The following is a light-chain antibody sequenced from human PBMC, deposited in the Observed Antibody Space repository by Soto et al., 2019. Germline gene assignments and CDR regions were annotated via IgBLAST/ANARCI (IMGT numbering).Light chain of an antibody. J-gene: IGKJ5*01. Sequence: IQMTQSPSSLSASVGDRVTITCRASQSISSYLNWYQQKPGKAPKLLIYAASSLQSGVPSRFSGSGSGTDFTLTISSLQPEDFATYYCQQSYSTVSITFGQGTRLEIK. CDR3: QQSYSTVSIT. CDR2: AAS. V-gene: IGKV1-39*01. CDR1: QSISSY.